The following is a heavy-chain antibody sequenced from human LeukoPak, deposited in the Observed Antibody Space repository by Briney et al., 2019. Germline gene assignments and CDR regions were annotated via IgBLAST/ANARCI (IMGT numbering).Heavy chain of an antibody. J-gene: IGHJ4*02. CDR1: GFTFSNYY. V-gene: IGHV3-30*18. Sequence: PGGSLRLSCAAPGFTFSNYYMHWVRQAPGKGLEWVAIISKDGSDKNYADSVKGRFIISRDNSKNTLYLQMSSLRAEDTAVYYCAKEYDGYWGQGTLVTVSS. CDR3: AKEYDGY. D-gene: IGHD2-8*01. CDR2: ISKDGSDK.